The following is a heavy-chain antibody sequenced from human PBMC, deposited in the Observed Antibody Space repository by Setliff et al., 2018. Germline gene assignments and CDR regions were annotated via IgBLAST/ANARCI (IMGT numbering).Heavy chain of an antibody. CDR1: RFTLSNSW. D-gene: IGHD2-15*01. CDR2: IRQDGSET. J-gene: IGHJ4*02. V-gene: IGHV3-7*01. CDR3: ARTCSGSGCYAGLES. Sequence: GGSLRLSCVASRFTLSNSWMSWVRQAPGKGLEWVASIRQDGSETHYVDSVKGRFNISRDNSKNTLYLQMNSLRPEDTAVYYCARTCSGSGCYAGLESWGQGTPVTVSS.